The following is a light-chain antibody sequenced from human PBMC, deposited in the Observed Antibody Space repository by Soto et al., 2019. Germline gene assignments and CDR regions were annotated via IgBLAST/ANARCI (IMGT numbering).Light chain of an antibody. CDR1: SSDVGGYNY. CDR2: DVS. CDR3: RSYTSSSLHV. Sequence: QSALTQPASVSGSPGQSITISCTGTSSDVGGYNYVSWYQQHPGKAPKLMIYDVSNRSSGVSNRFSGSKSGNTASLTISGFQAEDEADYYCRSYTSSSLHVFGTGTKLTVL. J-gene: IGLJ1*01. V-gene: IGLV2-14*03.